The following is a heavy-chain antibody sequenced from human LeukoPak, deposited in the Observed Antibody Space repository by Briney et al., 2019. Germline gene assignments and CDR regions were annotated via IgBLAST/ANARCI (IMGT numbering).Heavy chain of an antibody. CDR3: ARGNIVATIFDY. V-gene: IGHV4-59*01. J-gene: IGHJ4*02. CDR1: GGSISSYY. CDR2: IYYSGST. D-gene: IGHD5-12*01. Sequence: SETLSLTCTVSGGSISSYYWSWIRQRPGKGLEWIGYIYYSGSTNYNPSLKSRVTISVDTSKNQFSLKLSSVTAADTAVYYCARGNIVATIFDYWGQGTLVTVSS.